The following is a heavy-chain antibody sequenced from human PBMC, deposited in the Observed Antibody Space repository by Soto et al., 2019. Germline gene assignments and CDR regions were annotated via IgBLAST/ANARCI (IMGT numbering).Heavy chain of an antibody. V-gene: IGHV4-34*01. CDR2: INHSGST. Sequence: SETLSLTCAVYGGSFSGYYWSWIRQPPGKGLEWIGEINHSGSTNYNPSLKSRVTISVDTSKNQFSLKLSSVTAADTAVYYCARGTLSADYWGQGTLVTVSS. CDR1: GGSFSGYY. J-gene: IGHJ4*02. CDR3: ARGTLSADY.